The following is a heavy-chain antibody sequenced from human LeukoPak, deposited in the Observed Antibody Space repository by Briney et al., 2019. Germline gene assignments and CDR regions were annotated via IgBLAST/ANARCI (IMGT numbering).Heavy chain of an antibody. J-gene: IGHJ4*02. Sequence: EASVKVSCKASGYTFTSYDINWVRQATGQGLEWMGWMNPNSGNTGFAQNFQGRVTMIRSTSIRTAYMELRSLRSEDTAVYYCAREGRGYPDYWGQGTLVTVSS. CDR1: GYTFTSYD. D-gene: IGHD3-10*01. V-gene: IGHV1-8*01. CDR3: AREGRGYPDY. CDR2: MNPNSGNT.